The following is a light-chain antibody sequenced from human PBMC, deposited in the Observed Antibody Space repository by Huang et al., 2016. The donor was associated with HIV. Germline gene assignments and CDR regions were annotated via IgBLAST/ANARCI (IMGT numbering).Light chain of an antibody. CDR1: QNINRY. CDR3: QQSARTPRT. Sequence: DIQITQSPSSLSASVGDRVNITCRASQNINRYLNWYQQRPGEAPKLLIHGASSLQSRVPSRFTGRGSGTEFTLTISSLQPEDSATYYCQQSARTPRTFGQGTKLEI. J-gene: IGKJ2*01. V-gene: IGKV1-39*01. CDR2: GAS.